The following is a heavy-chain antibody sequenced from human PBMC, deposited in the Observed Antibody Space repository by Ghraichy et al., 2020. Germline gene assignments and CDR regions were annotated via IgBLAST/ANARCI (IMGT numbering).Heavy chain of an antibody. CDR3: ATAYDSSGYYWGNSFDP. Sequence: ASVKVSCKVSGYTLTELSMHWVRQAPGKGLEWMGGFDPEDGETIYAQKFQGRVTMTEDTSTDTAYMELSSLRSEDTAVYYCATAYDSSGYYWGNSFDPWGQGTLVTVSS. CDR1: GYTLTELS. V-gene: IGHV1-24*01. J-gene: IGHJ5*02. CDR2: FDPEDGET. D-gene: IGHD3-22*01.